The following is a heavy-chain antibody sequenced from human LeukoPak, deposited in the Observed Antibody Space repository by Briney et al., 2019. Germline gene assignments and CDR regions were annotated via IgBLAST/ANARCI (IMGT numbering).Heavy chain of an antibody. D-gene: IGHD6-13*01. CDR3: ARIAAAGQDY. V-gene: IGHV3-7*01. CDR2: IKQDGSEK. Sequence: GGSLRLSCAASGFTFSSYWMSWVRQAPGKGLEWVANIKQDGSEKYYVDSVKGRFTISRDNAKSSLYLQMNSLRVEDSAVYYCARIAAAGQDYWGQGTLVTVSS. J-gene: IGHJ4*02. CDR1: GFTFSSYW.